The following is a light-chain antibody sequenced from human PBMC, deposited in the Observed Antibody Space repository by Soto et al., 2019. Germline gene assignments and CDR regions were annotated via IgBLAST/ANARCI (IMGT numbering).Light chain of an antibody. CDR3: SSDAGISNSYV. CDR2: EVS. Sequence: QSVLTQPPSASGSPGQSVTISCTGTSSDVGGYNYVSWYQQHPGKAPKLMIYEVSKRPSGVPDRFSGSKSGNTASLTVSGLQTEDEADYYCSSDAGISNSYVFGTGTTVTVL. V-gene: IGLV2-8*01. CDR1: SSDVGGYNY. J-gene: IGLJ1*01.